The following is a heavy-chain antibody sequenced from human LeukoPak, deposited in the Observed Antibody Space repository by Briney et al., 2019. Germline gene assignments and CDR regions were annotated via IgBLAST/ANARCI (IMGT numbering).Heavy chain of an antibody. J-gene: IGHJ4*02. D-gene: IGHD2-21*01. CDR2: ISDSGSYK. CDR1: GFTFSSYQ. Sequence: GGSLRLSCAASGFTFSSYQMNWVRQAPGKGLEWVSFISDSGSYKFYADSVKGRFTISRDNAKNSLYLQMNSLRAEDTAVYYCARNSEAYWGQGTLVTVSS. V-gene: IGHV3-21*01. CDR3: ARNSEAY.